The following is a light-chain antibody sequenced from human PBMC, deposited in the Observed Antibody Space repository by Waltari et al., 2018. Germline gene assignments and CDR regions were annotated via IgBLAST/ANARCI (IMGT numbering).Light chain of an antibody. CDR2: SAS. CDR1: QSISNY. CDR3: QQSYNTPFT. Sequence: DIQMTQSPSSLSASVGDRVTITCRASQSISNYLNWYQQKPGKAPKLLIYSASSLQSGVSSRFSGSGDGTDFTLTISSLQPEDFATYYCQQSYNTPFTFGPGTKVDIK. J-gene: IGKJ3*01. V-gene: IGKV1-39*01.